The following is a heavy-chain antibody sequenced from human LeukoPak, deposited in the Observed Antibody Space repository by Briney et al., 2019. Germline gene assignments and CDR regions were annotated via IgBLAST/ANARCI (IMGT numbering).Heavy chain of an antibody. V-gene: IGHV3-21*01. D-gene: IGHD1/OR15-1a*01. CDR1: RFTFTNYS. CDR2: ISSLSNYI. CDR3: ARGGENSAFDY. J-gene: IGHJ4*02. Sequence: GGSLRLSCAASRFTFTNYSMNWVRQAPGKGLEWVSSISSLSNYIYYADSVKGRFTISRDNAKNSLYLQMNSLRAEDTALYYCARGGENSAFDYWGQGTLVIVSS.